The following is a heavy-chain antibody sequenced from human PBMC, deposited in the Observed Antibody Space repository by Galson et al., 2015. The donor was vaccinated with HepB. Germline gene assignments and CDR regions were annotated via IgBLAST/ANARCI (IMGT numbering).Heavy chain of an antibody. J-gene: IGHJ4*02. CDR2: ISSSSSSI. CDR1: GFTFSSYS. V-gene: IGHV3-48*02. D-gene: IGHD3-3*01. CDR3: ARVAWFGDGASGVFAR. Sequence: SLRLSCAASGFTFSSYSMNWVRQAPGKGLEWVSYISSSSSSIHYADSVKGRFTISRDNAKNSLYLQMDSLRDEDTAVYYCARVAWFGDGASGVFARGGQGTLVTVSS.